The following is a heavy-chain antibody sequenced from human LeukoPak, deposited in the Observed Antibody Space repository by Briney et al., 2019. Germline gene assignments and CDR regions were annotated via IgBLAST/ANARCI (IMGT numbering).Heavy chain of an antibody. CDR1: GFTFGSHA. D-gene: IGHD5-18*01. CDR2: LFGSGGSP. CDR3: GKTTVGYSSGQKPAWPVDY. V-gene: IGHV3-23*01. Sequence: GGSLRLSCEASGFTFGSHAMYWVRQAPGKGLEWVAGLFGSGGSPHSADSVKGRFTFSRDNSRKTLYLQINSLRAEDTAVYYCGKTTVGYSSGQKPAWPVDYWGQGTLVTVSS. J-gene: IGHJ4*02.